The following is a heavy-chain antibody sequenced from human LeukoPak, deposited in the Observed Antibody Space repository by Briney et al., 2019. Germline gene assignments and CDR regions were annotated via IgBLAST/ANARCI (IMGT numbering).Heavy chain of an antibody. D-gene: IGHD5/OR15-5a*01. CDR3: AKARWSCLYELFDY. Sequence: PGGSLRLSCAASGYAFSTYAMTWVRQAPEKGLQWVSTISTSGRATYYADSVEGRFTISRDNYKNTLYLQMNSLRADDTAVYYWAKARWSCLYELFDYWGQGTQVTVSP. V-gene: IGHV3-23*01. CDR2: ISTSGRAT. J-gene: IGHJ4*02. CDR1: GYAFSTYA.